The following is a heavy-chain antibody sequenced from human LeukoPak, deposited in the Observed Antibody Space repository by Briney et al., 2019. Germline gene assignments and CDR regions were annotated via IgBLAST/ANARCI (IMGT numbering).Heavy chain of an antibody. CDR2: ISYDGGNK. D-gene: IGHD5-18*01. Sequence: GGSLRLSCAASGFTFSSYGMHWVRQAPGKGLEWMAVISYDGGNKYYADSVKGRFTISRDNSKNTLYLQMNGLRAEDTAVYYCAKAVTPMVADYWGQGNLVTVSS. V-gene: IGHV3-30*18. J-gene: IGHJ4*02. CDR3: AKAVTPMVADY. CDR1: GFTFSSYG.